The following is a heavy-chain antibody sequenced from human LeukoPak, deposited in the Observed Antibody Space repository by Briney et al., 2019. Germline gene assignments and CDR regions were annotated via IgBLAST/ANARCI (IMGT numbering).Heavy chain of an antibody. Sequence: GGSLRLSCAASGFTFSSYAMHWVRQAPGKGLEWVAVISYDGSNKYYADSVKGRFTISRDNSKNTLYLQMNSLRAEDTAVYYCARDRRYCSSTSCPVNWFDPWGQGTRVTVSS. CDR1: GFTFSSYA. D-gene: IGHD2-2*01. CDR2: ISYDGSNK. CDR3: ARDRRYCSSTSCPVNWFDP. J-gene: IGHJ5*02. V-gene: IGHV3-30-3*01.